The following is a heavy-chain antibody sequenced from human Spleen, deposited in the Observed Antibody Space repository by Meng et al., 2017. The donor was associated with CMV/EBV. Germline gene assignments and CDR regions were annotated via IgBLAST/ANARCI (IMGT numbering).Heavy chain of an antibody. Sequence: GESLKISCAASRFTFSDYYLSWIRQAPGKGLEWVSYISASGRSIYYADSVKGRFTISRDNAKNSLYLQMNSLRAEDTAVYYCARESEADIVVVPAAMVYYYYGMDVWGQGTTVTVSS. J-gene: IGHJ6*02. CDR2: ISASGRSI. CDR3: ARESEADIVVVPAAMVYYYYGMDV. V-gene: IGHV3-11*04. D-gene: IGHD2-2*01. CDR1: RFTFSDYY.